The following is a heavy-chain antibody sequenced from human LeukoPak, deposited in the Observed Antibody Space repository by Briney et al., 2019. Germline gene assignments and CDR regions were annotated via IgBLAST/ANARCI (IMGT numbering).Heavy chain of an antibody. CDR2: IYFNGNT. D-gene: IGHD4-17*01. Sequence: PSETLSLTCTVSGGSISSGDYYWSWIRQPPGKGLEWIGYIYFNGNTYYNPSLTSRVTMSVDTSTNQFSLKLSSVTAADTAVYYCARGGRYGDNVDYWGQGTLVTVSS. CDR1: GGSISSGDYY. CDR3: ARGGRYGDNVDY. V-gene: IGHV4-30-4*01. J-gene: IGHJ4*02.